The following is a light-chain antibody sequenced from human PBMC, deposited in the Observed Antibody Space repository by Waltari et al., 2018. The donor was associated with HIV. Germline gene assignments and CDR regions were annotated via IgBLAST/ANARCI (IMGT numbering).Light chain of an antibody. CDR3: CSYAGSYVV. V-gene: IGLV2-11*01. J-gene: IGLJ2*01. Sequence: QSALTQPRSVSGSPGQSVTISCTGTSSDVGGYTYVSWYQQHPGKAPTLMIYDVSKRPAGVPDRFSGSKSGNTASLTISGLQAEDEADYYCCSYAGSYVVFGGGTKLTVL. CDR1: SSDVGGYTY. CDR2: DVS.